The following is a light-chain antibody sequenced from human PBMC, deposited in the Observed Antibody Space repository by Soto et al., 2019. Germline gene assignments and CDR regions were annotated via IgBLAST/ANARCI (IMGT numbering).Light chain of an antibody. V-gene: IGKV1-5*01. CDR1: QNIRSR. Sequence: DFQMTQSPSTLSASVGDRVTITCRASQNIRSRLAWFQQKPGKAPKLLIYDASSLESGVPQRFSGSGSGTEFTLTSSSLQTDDVSTYYRQQYHSYWTFGQGTKVE. CDR3: QQYHSYWT. J-gene: IGKJ1*01. CDR2: DAS.